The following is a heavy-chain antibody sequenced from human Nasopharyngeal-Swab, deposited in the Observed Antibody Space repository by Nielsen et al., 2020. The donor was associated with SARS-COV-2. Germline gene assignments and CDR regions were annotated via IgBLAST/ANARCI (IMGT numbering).Heavy chain of an antibody. V-gene: IGHV3-74*01. D-gene: IGHD3-10*01. CDR2: IHGDGRNT. CDR1: GLTFRTYW. CDR3: VRDNYGVDY. J-gene: IGHJ4*02. Sequence: GGSLRLSCAASGLTFRTYWMHWVRQAPGKGLEWISEIHGDGRNTNYADSAKGRFTISRDNAKSTLYLQMNSLRVEDTAVYYCVRDNYGVDYWGQGTLVTVSS.